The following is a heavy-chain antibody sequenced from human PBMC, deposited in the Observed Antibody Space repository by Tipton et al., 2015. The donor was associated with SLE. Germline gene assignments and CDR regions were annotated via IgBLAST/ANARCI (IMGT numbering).Heavy chain of an antibody. Sequence: TLSLTCTVSGGSISSGSYYWSWIRQPAGKGLEWIGYIYYSGSTNYNPSLKSRVTISVDTSKNQFSLKLSSVTAADTAVYYCASGLAAADFDYWGQGTLVTVSS. D-gene: IGHD6-13*01. J-gene: IGHJ4*02. CDR1: GGSISSGSYY. CDR2: IYYSGST. CDR3: ASGLAAADFDY. V-gene: IGHV4-61*09.